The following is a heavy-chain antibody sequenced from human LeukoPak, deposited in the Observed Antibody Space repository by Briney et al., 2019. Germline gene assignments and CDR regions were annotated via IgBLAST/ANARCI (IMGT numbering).Heavy chain of an antibody. CDR1: GFTFNAYN. CDR2: INPKSGGA. J-gene: IGHJ4*02. Sequence: EASVKVSSKASGFTFNAYNIHWVRQAPGQGLEWMGWINPKSGGANYAQKFQGRVTMTRNTSISTAYMELSSLRSEDTAVYYCARVQVGATTDYWGQGTLVTVSS. D-gene: IGHD1-26*01. CDR3: ARVQVGATTDY. V-gene: IGHV1-2*02.